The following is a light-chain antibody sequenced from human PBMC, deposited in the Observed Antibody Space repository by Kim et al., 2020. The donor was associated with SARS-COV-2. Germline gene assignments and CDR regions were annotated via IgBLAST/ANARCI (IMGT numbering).Light chain of an antibody. Sequence: QSALTQPASVSGSPGQSITISCTGTSSDVGAYNFVSWYQQHPGKAPKLIIYDVSNRPSGVSNRFSGSKSGNTASLTISGLQFEDEADYYCSSKRTVSKWVFGGGTQLTVL. J-gene: IGLJ3*02. V-gene: IGLV2-14*03. CDR2: DVS. CDR1: SSDVGAYNF. CDR3: SSKRTVSKWV.